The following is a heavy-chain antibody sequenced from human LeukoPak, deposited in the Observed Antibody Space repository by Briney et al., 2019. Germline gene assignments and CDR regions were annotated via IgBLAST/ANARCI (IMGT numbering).Heavy chain of an antibody. CDR3: ARAGYDSSGYFKFDP. V-gene: IGHV4-38-2*02. CDR1: GYSISSGYF. CDR2: IYYSGST. J-gene: IGHJ5*02. D-gene: IGHD3-22*01. Sequence: SETLSLTCTVSGYSISSGYFWGWIRQPPGKGLEWIASIYYSGSTDYNPSLKSRVTISVDTSKNQFSLKLNSVTAADTAVYYCARAGYDSSGYFKFDPWGQGTLVTVSS.